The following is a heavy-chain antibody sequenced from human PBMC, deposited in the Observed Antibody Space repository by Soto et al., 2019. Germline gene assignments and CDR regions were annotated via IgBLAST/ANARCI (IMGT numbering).Heavy chain of an antibody. D-gene: IGHD2-2*01. J-gene: IGHJ6*02. V-gene: IGHV1-69*01. CDR3: ARSQGSSTSLEIYYYYYYGMDG. CDR1: GGTFSSYA. CDR2: FSPISGTA. Sequence: QVQLVQSGSEVQKPGSSVKVSCKAYGGTFSSYAISWVRQAPGQGLEWMGGFSPISGTANYAQKFQGRFTITADESTSTAYMELSSLRSEDTAVYYCARSQGSSTSLEIYYYYYYGMDGWGQGTTVTVSS.